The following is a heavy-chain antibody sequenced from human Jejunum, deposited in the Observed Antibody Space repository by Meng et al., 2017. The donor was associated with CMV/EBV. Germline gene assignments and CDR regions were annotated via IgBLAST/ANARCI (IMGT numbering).Heavy chain of an antibody. J-gene: IGHJ5*02. V-gene: IGHV3-66*01. CDR2: IYNNGNT. Sequence: EVQLVESGXGLVPPXGSLRLXCAASGFTVGDNYLTWVRQPPGKGPECVSFIYNNGNTYYADSVKGRFTISRDNSKNTVYLQMNSLRAEDTAVYYCAKGGGTYYQGWFDTWGQGTLVTVSS. D-gene: IGHD1-26*01. CDR3: AKGGGTYYQGWFDT. CDR1: GFTVGDNY.